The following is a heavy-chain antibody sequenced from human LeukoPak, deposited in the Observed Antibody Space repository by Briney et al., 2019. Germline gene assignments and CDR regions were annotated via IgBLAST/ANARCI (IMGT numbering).Heavy chain of an antibody. J-gene: IGHJ5*02. D-gene: IGHD2-15*01. V-gene: IGHV1-8*01. CDR3: ARGGTYCSGGSCYQNWFDP. CDR1: GYTFTSYD. CDR2: MNPNSGNT. Sequence: ASVKVSCKASGYTFTSYDINWVRQATGQGLEWMGWMNPNSGNTDYAQKFQGRVTMTRNTSISTAYMELSSLRSEDTAVYYCARGGTYCSGGSCYQNWFDPWGQGTLVTVSS.